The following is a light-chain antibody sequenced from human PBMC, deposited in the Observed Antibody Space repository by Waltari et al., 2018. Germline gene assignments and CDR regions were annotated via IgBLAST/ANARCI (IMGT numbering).Light chain of an antibody. CDR1: QSVLFSLNNKNY. Sequence: DIVMTQSPDSLAVSLGERATINCKSSQSVLFSLNNKNYLAWNQQKPGQPPKLLIYWASTRESGVPDRFSGSESGTDFNLTISSLQAEDVAVYYCQQYCTTPLTFGGGTKVEIK. J-gene: IGKJ4*01. V-gene: IGKV4-1*01. CDR3: QQYCTTPLT. CDR2: WAS.